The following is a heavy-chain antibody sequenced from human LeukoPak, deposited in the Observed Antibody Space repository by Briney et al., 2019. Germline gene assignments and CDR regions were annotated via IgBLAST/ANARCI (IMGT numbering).Heavy chain of an antibody. V-gene: IGHV1-8*03. D-gene: IGHD4-23*01. CDR1: GYTFTGYY. Sequence: ASVKVSCKASGYTFTGYYMHWVRQATGQGLEWMGWMNPNSGNTGYAQKFQGRVTITRNTSISTAYMELSSLRSEDTAVYYCARGSGLRWFYYYYMDVWGKGTTVTVSS. CDR2: MNPNSGNT. CDR3: ARGSGLRWFYYYYMDV. J-gene: IGHJ6*03.